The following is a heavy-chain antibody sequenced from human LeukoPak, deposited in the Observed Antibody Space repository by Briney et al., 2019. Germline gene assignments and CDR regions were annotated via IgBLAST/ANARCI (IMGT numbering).Heavy chain of an antibody. CDR1: GFTVSSNY. CDR2: IYSGGST. J-gene: IGHJ4*02. Sequence: GGSLRLSCAASGFTVSSNYMSWVRQAPGKGLEWVSVIYSGGSTYYADSVKGRFTISRDNSKNTLYLQMNSLRAEDTAVYYCAGEGYYDSSGPPFDYWGQGTLVTVSS. D-gene: IGHD3-22*01. CDR3: AGEGYYDSSGPPFDY. V-gene: IGHV3-66*01.